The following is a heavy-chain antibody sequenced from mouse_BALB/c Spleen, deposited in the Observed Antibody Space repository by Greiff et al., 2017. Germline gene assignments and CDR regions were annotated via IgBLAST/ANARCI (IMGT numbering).Heavy chain of an antibody. CDR1: GYTFTSYW. V-gene: IGHV1-87*01. Sequence: QVQLQQSGAELARPGASVKLSCKASGYTFTSYWMQWVKQRPGQGLEWIGAIYPGDGDTRYTQKFKGKATLTADKSSSTAYMQLSSLASEDSAVYYCAREDYVGDWGQGTLVTVSA. D-gene: IGHD2-4*01. CDR3: AREDYVGD. CDR2: IYPGDGDT. J-gene: IGHJ3*01.